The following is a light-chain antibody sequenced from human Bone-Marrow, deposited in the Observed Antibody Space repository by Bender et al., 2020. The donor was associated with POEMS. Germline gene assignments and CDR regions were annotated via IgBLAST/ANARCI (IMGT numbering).Light chain of an antibody. J-gene: IGLJ3*02. V-gene: IGLV3-21*02. CDR2: DDT. CDR1: NIGRKN. Sequence: SYVLTQPPSVSVAPGQTATITCGGNNIGRKNVHWYQQKPGQAPVVVVYDDTDRPSGIPERFSGSNSGNTATLTISRVEAGDEADYYCQLWDSSTDIWVFGGGTKLTVL. CDR3: QLWDSSTDIWV.